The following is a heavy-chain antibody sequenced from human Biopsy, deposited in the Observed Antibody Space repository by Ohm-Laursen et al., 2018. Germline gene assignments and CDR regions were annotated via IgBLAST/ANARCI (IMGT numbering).Heavy chain of an antibody. D-gene: IGHD3-22*01. CDR3: ARVSRSIYDSTFDSFNI. CDR1: GGSFSTYY. J-gene: IGHJ3*02. Sequence: GTLSLTWRVSGGSFSTYYWTWIRQPPGKGLEWIACIDYRGSTNYNPSLKSRVSISIDTSKNQLSLRLNSVTAADTAVYYCARVSRSIYDSTFDSFNIWGPGTMVTVSS. CDR2: IDYRGST. V-gene: IGHV4-59*01.